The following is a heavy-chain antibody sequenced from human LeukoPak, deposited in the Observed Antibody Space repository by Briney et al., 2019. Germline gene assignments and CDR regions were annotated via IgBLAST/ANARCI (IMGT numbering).Heavy chain of an antibody. CDR2: INPDSGGT. CDR1: GYTFTGYY. V-gene: IGHV1-2*06. CDR3: ARDGYYVSSGYW. D-gene: IGHD3-22*01. Sequence: GASVKVSCKASGYTFTGYYMHWVRQAPGQGLEWMGRINPDSGGTNYAQKFQGRVTMTRDTSISTAYMELSRLRSDDTAVYYCARDGYYVSSGYWWGQGTLVTVSS. J-gene: IGHJ4*02.